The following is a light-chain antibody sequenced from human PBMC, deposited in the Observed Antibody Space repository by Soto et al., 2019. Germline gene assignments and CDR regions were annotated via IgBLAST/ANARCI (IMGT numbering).Light chain of an antibody. Sequence: EIVLTQSPGTLSLSPGERATLSCRSSQSVSSSYLAWYQQKPGQAPRLLIYGASSRATGIPGRFSGSGSGTEVTLTISSLEREYFAVYYCQQYGSSRTFAQGTKVEIK. V-gene: IGKV3-20*01. CDR1: QSVSSSY. CDR3: QQYGSSRT. CDR2: GAS. J-gene: IGKJ1*01.